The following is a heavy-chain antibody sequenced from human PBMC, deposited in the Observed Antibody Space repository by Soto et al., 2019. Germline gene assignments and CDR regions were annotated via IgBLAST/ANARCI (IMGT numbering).Heavy chain of an antibody. D-gene: IGHD3-3*01. Sequence: QVQLVESGGGVVQPGRSLRLSCAASGFTFSSYGMHWVRQAPGKGLEWVAVISYDGSNKYYADSVKGRFTISRDNSKNTLYLQMNSLRAEDTAVYYCAKGRQSIYDFWSGYSDGTTWRSTMDYWGQGTLVTVSS. CDR1: GFTFSSYG. V-gene: IGHV3-30*18. CDR2: ISYDGSNK. J-gene: IGHJ4*02. CDR3: AKGRQSIYDFWSGYSDGTTWRSTMDY.